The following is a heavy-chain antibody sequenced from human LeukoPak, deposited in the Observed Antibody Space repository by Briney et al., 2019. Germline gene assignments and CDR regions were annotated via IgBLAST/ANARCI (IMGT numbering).Heavy chain of an antibody. J-gene: IGHJ1*01. D-gene: IGHD2/OR15-2a*01. CDR3: ARGINDEYFQS. CDR1: GYSFSNYW. Sequence: GESLKISCKGSGYSFSNYWIGWVRQMPGKGLEWMGIIYPGDSDTRYSPSFQGQVTISADRSASTAYLQWHSLKASDTAIYYCARGINDEYFQSWGQGTLVTVSS. CDR2: IYPGDSDT. V-gene: IGHV5-51*01.